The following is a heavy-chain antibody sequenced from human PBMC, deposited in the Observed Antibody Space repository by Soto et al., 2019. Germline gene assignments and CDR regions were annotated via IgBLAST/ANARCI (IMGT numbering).Heavy chain of an antibody. CDR1: GASISTYY. CDR3: ARGIAAAENFDF. Sequence: SETLSLTCTVSGASISTYYWSWIRQPPGKGLEWIGYIYAIVNTNYNPSLRSRVTISVDTSENQFSLKLSSVTAADTAVYYCARGIAAAENFDFWGRGTLVTVSS. V-gene: IGHV4-4*08. J-gene: IGHJ4*02. D-gene: IGHD6-13*01. CDR2: IYAIVNT.